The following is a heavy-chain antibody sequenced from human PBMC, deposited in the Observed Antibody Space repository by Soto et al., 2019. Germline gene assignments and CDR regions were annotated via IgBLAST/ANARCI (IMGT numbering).Heavy chain of an antibody. D-gene: IGHD6-19*01. J-gene: IGHJ4*02. CDR1: GFTFSTFS. CDR2: ISGGGRPI. V-gene: IGHV3-48*02. Sequence: EVQLVESGGGSVQPGGSLRLSCAASGFTFSTFSMNWVRQAPGRGLEWISYISGGGRPISYADSVKRRFTISRDNAKYSLYLQMDSLTDEDTAGYYCARDLGWAFDSWGQGTRVSVSS. CDR3: ARDLGWAFDS.